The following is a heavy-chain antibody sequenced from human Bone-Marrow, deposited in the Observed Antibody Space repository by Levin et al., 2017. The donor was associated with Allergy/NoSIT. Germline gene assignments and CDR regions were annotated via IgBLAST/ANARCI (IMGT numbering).Heavy chain of an antibody. V-gene: IGHV3-15*01. CDR2: IRSKTHGGTT. D-gene: IGHD3-22*01. CDR1: GFTFSNVW. J-gene: IGHJ3*02. CDR3: TSYYYDRSGSLTHDAFDI. Sequence: GGSLRLSCAASGFTFSNVWMSWVRQAPGKGLEWVGRIRSKTHGGTTDYAAPVKGRFTISRDDSKNTLFLQMNSLTTEDTGVYYCTSYYYDRSGSLTHDAFDIWGQGTKVTVSS.